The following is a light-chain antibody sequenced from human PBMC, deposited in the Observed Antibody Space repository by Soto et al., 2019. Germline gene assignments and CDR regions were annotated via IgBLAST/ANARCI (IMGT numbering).Light chain of an antibody. CDR1: SSNIGSNT. V-gene: IGLV1-44*01. J-gene: IGLJ2*01. CDR2: SNN. CDR3: AAWGXXGGGVV. Sequence: QSVLIQPPSASGTPGQRVTISCSGSSSNIGSNTVTWYQQLPGTAPKLLIYSNNQRPSGVPDRFSGSKSGTSASLAISGLXSEXXAXXXCAAWGXXGGGVVFGGGTKLTVL.